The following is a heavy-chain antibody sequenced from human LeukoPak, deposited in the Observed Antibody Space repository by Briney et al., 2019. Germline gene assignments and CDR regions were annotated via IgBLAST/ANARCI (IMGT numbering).Heavy chain of an antibody. V-gene: IGHV3-23*01. CDR3: AKDTDYDILTGYYKGGYFDY. Sequence: EGTLRLSCAASGFTFSSYGMSWVRQAPGKGLEWVSAISGSGGSTYYADSVKGRFTISRDNSKNTLYLQMNSLRAEDTAVYYCAKDTDYDILTGYYKGGYFDYWGQGTLVTVSS. D-gene: IGHD3-9*01. CDR1: GFTFSSYG. CDR2: ISGSGGST. J-gene: IGHJ4*02.